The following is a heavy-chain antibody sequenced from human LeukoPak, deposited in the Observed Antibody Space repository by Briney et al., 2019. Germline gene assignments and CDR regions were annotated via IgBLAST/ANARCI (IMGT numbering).Heavy chain of an antibody. CDR1: GFTFSSYW. V-gene: IGHV3-74*01. D-gene: IGHD3-22*01. CDR2: INSDGSST. J-gene: IGHJ4*02. CDR3: ARQYSYDSSGYYPWDY. Sequence: GGSLRLSCVASGFTFSSYWMHWVRQAPGKGLVWVSRINSDGSSTTYADSVKGRFTTSRDNAENTLYLQMNSLRAEDTAMYYCARQYSYDSSGYYPWDYWGQGTLVTVSS.